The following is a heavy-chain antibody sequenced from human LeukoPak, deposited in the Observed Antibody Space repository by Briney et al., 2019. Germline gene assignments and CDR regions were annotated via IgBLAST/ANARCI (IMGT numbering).Heavy chain of an antibody. D-gene: IGHD2-2*01. V-gene: IGHV1-18*01. CDR1: GYTFTSYS. J-gene: IGHJ4*02. Sequence: ASVKLSCKASGYTFTSYSISWVRQAPGQGLEWMGWISGYNDNTNYAQKFQGRVTMTTDTSTRTASMELRSLTSDDTAVYYCARDLGYCSRTSCRTLDYWGQGTLVTVSS. CDR3: ARDLGYCSRTSCRTLDY. CDR2: ISGYNDNT.